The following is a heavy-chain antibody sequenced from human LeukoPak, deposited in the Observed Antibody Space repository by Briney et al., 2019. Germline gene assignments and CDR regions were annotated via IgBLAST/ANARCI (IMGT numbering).Heavy chain of an antibody. V-gene: IGHV3-23*01. J-gene: IGHJ3*02. CDR1: GFTFSSYA. CDR3: ARVPHYYPNAFDI. CDR2: ISGSGGST. D-gene: IGHD3-10*01. Sequence: GGSLRLSCAASGFTFSSYAMSWVRQAPGKGLEWVSAISGSGGSTYYADSVKGRFTISRDNSKNTLYLQMNSLRAEDTAVYYCARVPHYYPNAFDIWGQGTMVTVSS.